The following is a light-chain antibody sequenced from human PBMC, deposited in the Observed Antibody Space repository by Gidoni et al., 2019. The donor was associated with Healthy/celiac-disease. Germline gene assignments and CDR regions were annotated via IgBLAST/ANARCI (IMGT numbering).Light chain of an antibody. CDR3: QQSYSTPWT. Sequence: IQMTQSPSSLSASVGDRVTITCRASQSISSYLNWYQQKPGKAPKLLIYAASSFQSGVPSRFSGSGSGTDFTLTISSLQPEDFAPYYCQQSYSTPWTFGQGTKVEIK. CDR1: QSISSY. V-gene: IGKV1-39*01. CDR2: AAS. J-gene: IGKJ1*01.